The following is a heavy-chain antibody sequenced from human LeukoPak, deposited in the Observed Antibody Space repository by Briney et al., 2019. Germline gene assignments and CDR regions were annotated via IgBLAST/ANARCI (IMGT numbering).Heavy chain of an antibody. J-gene: IGHJ4*02. Sequence: PGGSLRLSCAASRFTFRNYGMHWVRQAPGKGLEWVAVIWYDGSNQYYADSVKGRFTIPRDNSKNSLFLQMNSLRAEDTAVYYCARGPLIAAAGTWWGQGTLVTVSS. CDR2: IWYDGSNQ. CDR1: RFTFRNYG. V-gene: IGHV3-33*01. CDR3: ARGPLIAAAGTW. D-gene: IGHD6-13*01.